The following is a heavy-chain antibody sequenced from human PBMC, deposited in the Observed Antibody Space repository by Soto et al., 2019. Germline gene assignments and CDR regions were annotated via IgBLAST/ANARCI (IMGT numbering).Heavy chain of an antibody. V-gene: IGHV3-30-3*01. CDR3: ARDLSGSRDY. D-gene: IGHD3-10*01. Sequence: QVQLVESGGGVVQPGRSLRLSCAASGFTFSSYAMHWVRQAPGKGLEWVAVISYDGSNKHYAASVKGRFTISRDNSKNTLYLQMNSLRAEDTAVYYCARDLSGSRDYWGQGTLVTVSS. J-gene: IGHJ4*02. CDR2: ISYDGSNK. CDR1: GFTFSSYA.